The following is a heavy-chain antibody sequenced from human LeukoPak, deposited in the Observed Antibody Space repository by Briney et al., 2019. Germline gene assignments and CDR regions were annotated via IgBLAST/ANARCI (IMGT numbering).Heavy chain of an antibody. CDR2: ISSSGSTI. Sequence: GGSLRLSCAASGFTFSSYEMNWVRRAPGKGLEWVPYISSSGSTIYYADSVKGRFTISRDNAKNSLYLQMNSLRAEDTAIYYCARERAATSDYWGQGTLVTVSS. CDR3: ARERAATSDY. J-gene: IGHJ4*02. V-gene: IGHV3-48*03. CDR1: GFTFSSYE.